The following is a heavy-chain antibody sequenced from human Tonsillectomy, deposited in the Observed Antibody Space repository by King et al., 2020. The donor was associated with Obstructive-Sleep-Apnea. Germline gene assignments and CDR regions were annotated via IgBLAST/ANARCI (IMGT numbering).Heavy chain of an antibody. D-gene: IGHD3-10*02. Sequence: VQLQESGPGLVTPSQTLSLTCTVSGGSIGSGGFYWSWIRQLPGRDLEWIGYIYNGETSYYNPSLESRVTISADTSKDQFSLKLTSVTAADTAVYYCARDHDRERGIFDYWGQGTHVTVSS. CDR3: ARDHDRERGIFDY. CDR2: IYNGETS. J-gene: IGHJ4*02. V-gene: IGHV4-31*03. CDR1: GGSIGSGGFY.